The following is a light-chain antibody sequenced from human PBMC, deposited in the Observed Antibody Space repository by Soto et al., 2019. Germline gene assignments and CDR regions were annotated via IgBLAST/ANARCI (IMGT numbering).Light chain of an antibody. J-gene: IGLJ1*01. CDR1: SSDVGGYNY. Sequence: QSVLTQPASVSGSPGQSITLSCTGTSSDVGGYNYVSWYQQHPGKAPRLMIYDVSDRPSGVSNRFSGSKSGNTASLTISGLQTEDEADYYCSSYKSGSTPYVFGTGTNVTV. V-gene: IGLV2-14*01. CDR3: SSYKSGSTPYV. CDR2: DVS.